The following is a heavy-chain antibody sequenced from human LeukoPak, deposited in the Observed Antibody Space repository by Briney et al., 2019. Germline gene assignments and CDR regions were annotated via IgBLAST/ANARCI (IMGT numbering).Heavy chain of an antibody. Sequence: GGSLRLSCAASGFTFSDYSMNWVRQAPGKGLEWVSSISTSSSYIYYADSVKGRFTISRDNSKNTLYLQMNSLRAEDTAVYYCASDYDSSGYPIDYWGQGTLVTVSS. CDR1: GFTFSDYS. CDR2: ISTSSSYI. CDR3: ASDYDSSGYPIDY. J-gene: IGHJ4*02. V-gene: IGHV3-21*01. D-gene: IGHD3-22*01.